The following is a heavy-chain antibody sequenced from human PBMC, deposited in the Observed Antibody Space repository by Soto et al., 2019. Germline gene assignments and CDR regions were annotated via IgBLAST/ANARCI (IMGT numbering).Heavy chain of an antibody. J-gene: IGHJ5*02. CDR1: GGSINSSSCF. D-gene: IGHD6-19*01. CDR3: ARHYSSGSRNWFDP. Sequence: SETLSLTCSVYGGSINSSSCFWGWVRQPPGKGLEWIGSIYYSGSTYYNPSPRSRVTISVDTSKNQFSLKLSSVTAADTAVFYCARHYSSGSRNWFDPWGQGTLVTVSS. V-gene: IGHV4-39*01. CDR2: IYYSGST.